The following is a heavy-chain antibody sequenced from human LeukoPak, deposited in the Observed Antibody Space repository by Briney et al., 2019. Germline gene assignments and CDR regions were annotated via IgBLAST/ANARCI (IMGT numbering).Heavy chain of an antibody. CDR3: ARSTMIVVVITAIDY. J-gene: IGHJ4*02. D-gene: IGHD3-22*01. Sequence: ASVKVSCKASGYTFTGYYMHWVRQAPGQGLEWMGWINPNSGGTNYAQKFQGRVTMTRDTSISTAYMELSRLRSDDTAVYYCARSTMIVVVITAIDYWGQGTLVTVPS. CDR2: INPNSGGT. V-gene: IGHV1-2*02. CDR1: GYTFTGYY.